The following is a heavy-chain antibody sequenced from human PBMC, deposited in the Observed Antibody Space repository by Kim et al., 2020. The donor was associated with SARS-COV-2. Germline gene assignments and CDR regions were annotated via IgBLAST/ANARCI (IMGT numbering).Heavy chain of an antibody. J-gene: IGHJ6*02. Sequence: GGSLRLSCAASGFTFSSYWMSWVRQAPRKGLEWVANIKQDGSEKYHVDSVKGRFTISRDNAKNSMYLQMNSLRAEDTAVYYCAREGTGYYNHYYYYYGMDVWGQGTTVTVSS. D-gene: IGHD3-9*01. CDR1: GFTFSSYW. V-gene: IGHV3-7*03. CDR3: AREGTGYYNHYYYYYGMDV. CDR2: IKQDGSEK.